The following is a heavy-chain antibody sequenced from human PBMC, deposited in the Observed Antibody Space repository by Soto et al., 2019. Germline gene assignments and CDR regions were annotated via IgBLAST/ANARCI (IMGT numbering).Heavy chain of an antibody. CDR2: ISSSGSTI. CDR3: ARDLETYSSGGETGY. CDR1: GFTFSDYY. J-gene: IGHJ4*02. V-gene: IGHV3-11*01. Sequence: GGSLRLSCAASGFTFSDYYMRWIRQAPGKGLEWVSYISSSGSTIYYADSVKGRFTISRDNAKNSLYLQMNSLRAEDTAVYYCARDLETYSSGGETGYWGQGTLVTVSS. D-gene: IGHD6-19*01.